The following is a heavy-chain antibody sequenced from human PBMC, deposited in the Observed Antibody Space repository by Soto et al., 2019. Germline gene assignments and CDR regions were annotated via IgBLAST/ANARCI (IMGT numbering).Heavy chain of an antibody. CDR3: ARDPYNVLMVNAPNLYGMDV. J-gene: IGHJ6*02. CDR2: ISTYNGDT. D-gene: IGHD2-8*01. CDR1: GYTFTTYD. Sequence: QVQLVQSGAEVKKPGASVKVSGKASGYTFTTYDISWVRQAPGQGLEWMGRISTYNGDTNYPQSLQGRLTMTTDTSTNTVYMELRSLRSDDTAVYYCARDPYNVLMVNAPNLYGMDVWGQGTTVTVSS. V-gene: IGHV1-18*01.